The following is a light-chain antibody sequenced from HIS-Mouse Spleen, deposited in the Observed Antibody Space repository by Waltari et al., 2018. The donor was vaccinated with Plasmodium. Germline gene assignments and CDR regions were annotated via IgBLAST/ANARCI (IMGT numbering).Light chain of an antibody. J-gene: IGLJ3*02. CDR1: ALPKKY. CDR3: YSTDSSGNHRV. CDR2: EDS. Sequence: SYELTQPPSVSVSPGQTARITCPGDALPKKYAYWYKQKSGQAPVLVMYEDSKGPSGIPERFSGSSSGTMATLTISGAQVEDEADYYCYSTDSSGNHRVFGGGTKLTVL. V-gene: IGLV3-10*01.